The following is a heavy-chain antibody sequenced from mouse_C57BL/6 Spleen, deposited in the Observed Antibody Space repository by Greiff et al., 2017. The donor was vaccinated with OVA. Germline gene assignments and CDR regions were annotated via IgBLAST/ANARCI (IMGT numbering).Heavy chain of an antibody. CDR1: GYTFTSYW. J-gene: IGHJ4*01. Sequence: QVQLQQPGAELVKPGASVKLSCKASGYTFTSYWMHWVKQRPGQGLEWIGMIHPNSGSTNYNEKFKSKATLTVDKSSSTAYMQLSSLTSEDSAVYYCARITTGVADYAMDYWGQGTSVTVSS. CDR2: IHPNSGST. CDR3: ARITTGVADYAMDY. D-gene: IGHD1-1*01. V-gene: IGHV1-64*01.